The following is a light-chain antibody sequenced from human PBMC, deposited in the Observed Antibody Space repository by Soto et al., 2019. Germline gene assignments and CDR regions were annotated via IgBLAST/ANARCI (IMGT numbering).Light chain of an antibody. CDR1: QTVSRN. CDR2: GAS. CDR3: QQYNNWPQT. V-gene: IGKV3-15*01. J-gene: IGKJ1*01. Sequence: ELVMTQSPATLSVSPGERATLSCRASQTVSRNLAWYQQKPGQAPRLLIYGASTRATGIPARFSGSGSGTEFTLTISSLQSEDFAVYYCQQYNNWPQTFGQGTKVDIK.